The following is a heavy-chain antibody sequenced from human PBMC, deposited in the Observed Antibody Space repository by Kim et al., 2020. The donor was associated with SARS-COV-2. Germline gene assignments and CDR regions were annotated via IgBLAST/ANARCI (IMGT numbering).Heavy chain of an antibody. Sequence: SETLSLTCTVSGGSISSGSYYWSWIRQPAGKGLEWIGRIYTSGSTNYNLSLKSRVTISVDTSKNQFSLKLSSVTAADTAVYYCASQYSGYDIFYYYYYGMDVWGQGTTVTVSS. V-gene: IGHV4-61*02. D-gene: IGHD5-12*01. CDR1: GGSISSGSYY. CDR2: IYTSGST. J-gene: IGHJ6*02. CDR3: ASQYSGYDIFYYYYYGMDV.